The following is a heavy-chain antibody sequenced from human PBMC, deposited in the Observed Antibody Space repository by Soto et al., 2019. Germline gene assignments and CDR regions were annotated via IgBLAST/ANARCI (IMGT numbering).Heavy chain of an antibody. V-gene: IGHV4-30-4*01. Sequence: SETLSLTCTVSGGSISSGDYYWSWIRQPPGKGLEWIGYIYYSGSTYYNPSLKSRVTISVDTSKNQFSLKLSSVTAADTAVYYCARDLIGPPQYCSGTSCHRIYYYYYGMDVWGQGTTVTVSS. CDR3: ARDLIGPPQYCSGTSCHRIYYYYYGMDV. J-gene: IGHJ6*02. D-gene: IGHD2-2*01. CDR2: IYYSGST. CDR1: GGSISSGDYY.